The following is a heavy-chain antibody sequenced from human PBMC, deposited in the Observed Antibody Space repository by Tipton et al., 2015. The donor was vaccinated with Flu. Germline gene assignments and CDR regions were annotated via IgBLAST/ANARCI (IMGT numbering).Heavy chain of an antibody. V-gene: IGHV3-7*01. Sequence: QLVQSGGGLVQPGGSLRLSCAASGFIFSDYWMAWVRQAPGKGLEWVANIKYDGSTIYYLDSVKGRFTISRDNAKNSLYLQMNNLRAEDTAMYYCTRRLVEDWGQGTQVTVSS. CDR1: GFIFSDYW. J-gene: IGHJ4*02. CDR2: IKYDGSTI. CDR3: TRRLVED.